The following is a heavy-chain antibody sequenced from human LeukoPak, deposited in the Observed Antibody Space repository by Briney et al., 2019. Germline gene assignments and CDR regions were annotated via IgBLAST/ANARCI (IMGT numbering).Heavy chain of an antibody. D-gene: IGHD3-22*01. CDR2: ISGSGGST. CDR1: GFTLTDYG. V-gene: IGHV3-23*01. J-gene: IGHJ5*02. Sequence: GGSLRLSCAASGFTLTDYGMSWVRKAPGKGLEWVSCISGSGGSTYYTDSVRGRFTISRDNSKRTLYLQMNSLRGEDTAVYYCAKGPQLTSGFHPASWGQGTLVTVSS. CDR3: AKGPQLTSGFHPAS.